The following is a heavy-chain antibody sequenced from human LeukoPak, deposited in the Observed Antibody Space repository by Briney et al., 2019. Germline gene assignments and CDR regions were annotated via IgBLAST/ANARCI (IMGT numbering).Heavy chain of an antibody. CDR2: ISSSSSYI. CDR3: ARDGSYSDAFDI. J-gene: IGHJ3*02. V-gene: IGHV3-21*01. Sequence: PGGSLRLSCAASGFTFSSYSMNWVRQAPGKGLEWVSSISSSSSYIYYADSVKGRFTISRDNAKNSLYLQMNSLRAEDTAVYYCARDGSYSDAFDIWGQGTMVTVSS. D-gene: IGHD1-26*01. CDR1: GFTFSSYS.